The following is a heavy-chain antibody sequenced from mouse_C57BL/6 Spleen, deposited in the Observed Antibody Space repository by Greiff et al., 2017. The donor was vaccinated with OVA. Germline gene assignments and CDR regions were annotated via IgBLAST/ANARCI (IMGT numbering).Heavy chain of an antibody. Sequence: EVQLQQSGAELVRPGASVKLSCTASGFNIKDDYMHWVKQRPEQGLEWIGWIDPENGDTEYASKFQGKATITADTSSNTAYLQLSSLTSEDTAVYYCTTPYYYGSSPAWFAYWGQGTPVTVSA. CDR3: TTPYYYGSSPAWFAY. V-gene: IGHV14-4*01. D-gene: IGHD1-1*01. CDR2: IDPENGDT. CDR1: GFNIKDDY. J-gene: IGHJ3*01.